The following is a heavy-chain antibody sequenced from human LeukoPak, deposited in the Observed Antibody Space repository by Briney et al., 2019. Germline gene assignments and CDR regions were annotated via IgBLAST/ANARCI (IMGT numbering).Heavy chain of an antibody. J-gene: IGHJ4*02. V-gene: IGHV1-18*01. CDR1: GGTFSSYA. CDR3: ARDFSGGSTAYFDY. Sequence: ASVKVSCKASGGTFSSYAISWVRQAPGQGLEWMGWINPNSGGTNYAQKLQGRVTMTTDTSTSTAYMELRSLRSDDTAVYYCARDFSGGSTAYFDYWGQGTLVTVSS. CDR2: INPNSGGT. D-gene: IGHD1-26*01.